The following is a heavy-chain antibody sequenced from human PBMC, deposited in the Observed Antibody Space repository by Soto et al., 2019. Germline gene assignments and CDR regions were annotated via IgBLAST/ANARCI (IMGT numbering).Heavy chain of an antibody. D-gene: IGHD3-3*01. J-gene: IGHJ4*02. V-gene: IGHV5-51*01. CDR2: IYPSDSDT. Sequence: PGESLKISCKGSGYNFAGYWIAWVRQMPGKGLELMGIIYPSDSDTRYRPSFQGQVTISADKSISSAYLQWSSLRASDTAMYYCTRGGVSTRTFDYWGQGTPVTVSS. CDR3: TRGGVSTRTFDY. CDR1: GYNFAGYW.